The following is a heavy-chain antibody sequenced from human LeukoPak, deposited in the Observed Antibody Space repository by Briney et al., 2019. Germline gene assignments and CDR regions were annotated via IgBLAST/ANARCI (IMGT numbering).Heavy chain of an antibody. D-gene: IGHD1-26*01. J-gene: IGHJ4*02. CDR3: AKDATWELQYYFDY. CDR2: IWYDRSNK. V-gene: IGHV3-30*02. Sequence: PGGSLRLSCAASGFTFSSYGMHWVRQAPGKGLEWVAVIWYDRSNKYYADSVKGRFTISRDTSKNTLYLQMNSLRAEDTAVYYCAKDATWELQYYFDYWGQGTLVTVSS. CDR1: GFTFSSYG.